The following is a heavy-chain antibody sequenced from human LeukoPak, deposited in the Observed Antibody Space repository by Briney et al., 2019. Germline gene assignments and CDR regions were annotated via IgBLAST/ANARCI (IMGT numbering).Heavy chain of an antibody. Sequence: PSETLSLTCTVSGGSISSGDYYWSWIRQPPGKGLEWIGYIYYSGSTYYNPSLKSRVTISVDTSKNQFSLKLSSVTAADTAVYYCASRSGGSYYYYYMDVWGKGTTVTVSS. J-gene: IGHJ6*03. CDR1: GGSISSGDYY. D-gene: IGHD2-15*01. V-gene: IGHV4-30-4*08. CDR2: IYYSGST. CDR3: ASRSGGSYYYYYMDV.